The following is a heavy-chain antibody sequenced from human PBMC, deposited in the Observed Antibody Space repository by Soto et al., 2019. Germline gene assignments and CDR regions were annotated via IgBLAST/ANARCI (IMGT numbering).Heavy chain of an antibody. CDR3: ATIGYYYYHAMDV. J-gene: IGHJ6*02. CDR1: GYTFTSDY. CDR2: INPSGDST. V-gene: IGHV1-46*01. Sequence: ASVKVSFKASGYTFTSDYMHWVRQAPGQGLEWMGMINPSGDSTSYAQKFQGRVTMTRDTSTSTVYMELRRLTSEDTALYYCATIGYYYYHAMDVWGQGTTVTVSS.